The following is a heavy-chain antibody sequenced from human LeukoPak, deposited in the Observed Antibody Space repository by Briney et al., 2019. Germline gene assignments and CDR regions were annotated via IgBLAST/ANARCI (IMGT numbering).Heavy chain of an antibody. D-gene: IGHD6-19*01. J-gene: IGHJ1*01. V-gene: IGHV3-53*01. CDR2: IYSSGST. CDR3: ARRTGAAPGEFFLH. Sequence: PGGSLRLSCVGSGFIVSSSYTSWVRQAPGKGLEWVSAIYSSGSTDYADSVRGRFTIARDTSKNMVYLQMNSLTAEDTAIYYCARRTGAAPGEFFLHWGQGTLVTVSS. CDR1: GFIVSSSY.